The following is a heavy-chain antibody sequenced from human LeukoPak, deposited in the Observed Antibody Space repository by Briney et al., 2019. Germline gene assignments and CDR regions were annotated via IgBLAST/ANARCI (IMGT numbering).Heavy chain of an antibody. CDR2: ISSSGSTI. Sequence: GGSLRPSCAASGFTFSSYEMNWVRQAPGKGLEWVSYISSSGSTIYYADSVKGRFTISRDNAKNSLYLQMNSLRAEDTVVYYCAELGITMIGGVWGKGTTVTISS. D-gene: IGHD3-10*02. CDR3: AELGITMIGGV. CDR1: GFTFSSYE. V-gene: IGHV3-48*03. J-gene: IGHJ6*04.